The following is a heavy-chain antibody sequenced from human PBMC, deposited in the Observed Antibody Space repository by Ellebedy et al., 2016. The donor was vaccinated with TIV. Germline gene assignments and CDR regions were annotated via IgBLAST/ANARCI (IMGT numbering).Heavy chain of an antibody. V-gene: IGHV1-46*01. CDR2: INPSGGST. CDR1: GYTFSNYF. Sequence: AASVKVSCKASGYTFSNYFMHWVRQAPGQGLEWMGIINPSGGSTTYAQKFQGRVTITADKSTSTAYMELSSLRSEDTAVYYCARVDCTNGVCYFDGLHWFDPWGQGTLVTVSS. J-gene: IGHJ5*02. CDR3: ARVDCTNGVCYFDGLHWFDP. D-gene: IGHD2-8*01.